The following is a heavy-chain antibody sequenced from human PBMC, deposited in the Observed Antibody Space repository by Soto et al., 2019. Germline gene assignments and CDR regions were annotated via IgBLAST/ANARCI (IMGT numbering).Heavy chain of an antibody. CDR1: GFTFSSYG. CDR3: ARDPRYCSSTSCYLTIYYCYGMDV. V-gene: IGHV3-33*01. CDR2: IWYDGSNK. Sequence: GGSLRLSCAASGFTFSSYGMHWVRQAPGKGLEWVAVIWYDGSNKYYADSVKGRFTISRDNSKNTLYLQMNSLRAEDTAVYYCARDPRYCSSTSCYLTIYYCYGMDVWGQGTTVTVSS. J-gene: IGHJ6*02. D-gene: IGHD2-2*01.